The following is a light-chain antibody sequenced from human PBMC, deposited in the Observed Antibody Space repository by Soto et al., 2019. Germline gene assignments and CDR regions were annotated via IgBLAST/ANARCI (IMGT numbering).Light chain of an antibody. CDR2: VNSDGSH. V-gene: IGLV4-69*01. Sequence: QPVLTQSPSASASLGASVKLTCTLSSGHSSYTIAWHQQQPEKGPRYLMKVNSDGSHIKGDGIPDRFSGSSSGAERYLTISSLQSEDEADYYCQTWGTGMGVFGSGTKVTVL. CDR1: SGHSSYT. CDR3: QTWGTGMGV. J-gene: IGLJ1*01.